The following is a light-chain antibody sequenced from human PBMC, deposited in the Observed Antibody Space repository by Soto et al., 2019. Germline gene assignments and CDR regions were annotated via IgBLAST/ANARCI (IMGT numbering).Light chain of an antibody. CDR1: QSVSSN. Sequence: EIVMTQSPATLSVSPGERATLSCRASQSVSSNSAWYQQKPGQAPRLLIYGASIRATGIPARFSGSGSWTEFTLTISSLQSEDFAVYYCQQYNTWPPITFGQGTRLEI. J-gene: IGKJ5*01. V-gene: IGKV3-15*01. CDR3: QQYNTWPPIT. CDR2: GAS.